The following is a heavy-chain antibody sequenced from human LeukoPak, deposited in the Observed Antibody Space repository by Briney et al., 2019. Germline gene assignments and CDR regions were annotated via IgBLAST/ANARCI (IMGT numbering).Heavy chain of an antibody. Sequence: GGSLRLSCAASGFTFSSYSMNWVRQAPGKGLEWVSSISSSSSYMYYADSVKGRFTISRDNAKNSLYLQMNSLRAEDTAVYYCARDTAVCDAFDIWGQGTMVTVSS. CDR1: GFTFSSYS. D-gene: IGHD4-17*01. J-gene: IGHJ3*02. V-gene: IGHV3-21*04. CDR3: ARDTAVCDAFDI. CDR2: ISSSSSYM.